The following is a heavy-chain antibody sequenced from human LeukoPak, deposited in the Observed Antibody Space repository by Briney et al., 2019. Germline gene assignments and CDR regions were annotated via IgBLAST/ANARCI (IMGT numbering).Heavy chain of an antibody. J-gene: IGHJ4*02. Sequence: SGTSLRLSCTASGFTFSDYGIHWVRQAPGKGLEWVSAISGSGGSTYYADSVKGRFTISRDNSKNTLYLQMNSLRAEDTAVYYCAKRPRGFGELYDYWGQGTLVTVSS. CDR3: AKRPRGFGELYDY. CDR1: GFTFSDYG. CDR2: ISGSGGST. D-gene: IGHD3-10*01. V-gene: IGHV3-23*01.